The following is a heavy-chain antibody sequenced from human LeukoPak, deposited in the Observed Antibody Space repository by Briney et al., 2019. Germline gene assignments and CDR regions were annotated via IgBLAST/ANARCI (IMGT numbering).Heavy chain of an antibody. Sequence: ASVKVSCKASGYTFINYGISWVRQAPGQGLEGMGWINVNNGNTSYAKKLQGRVTMTTDKSTSTTYMDLRSLRADDTAVYYCARDWDFGDNLDAFDLWGQGAVVTVSS. CDR3: ARDWDFGDNLDAFDL. J-gene: IGHJ3*01. CDR1: GYTFINYG. CDR2: INVNNGNT. V-gene: IGHV1-18*01. D-gene: IGHD4-17*01.